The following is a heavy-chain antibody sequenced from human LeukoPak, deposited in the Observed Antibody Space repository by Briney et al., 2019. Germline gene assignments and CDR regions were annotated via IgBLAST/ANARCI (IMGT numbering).Heavy chain of an antibody. D-gene: IGHD2-2*02. J-gene: IGHJ6*02. CDR1: GGSISSGSYY. CDR3: ARAPDCSSTSCYTYHYGMDV. Sequence: PSETLSLTCTVSGGSISSGSYYWSWIRQSAGKGLEWIGRIYTSGSTNYNPSLKSRVTISVDTSKNQFSLKLSSVTAADTAVYYCARAPDCSSTSCYTYHYGMDVWGQGTTVTVSS. CDR2: IYTSGST. V-gene: IGHV4-61*02.